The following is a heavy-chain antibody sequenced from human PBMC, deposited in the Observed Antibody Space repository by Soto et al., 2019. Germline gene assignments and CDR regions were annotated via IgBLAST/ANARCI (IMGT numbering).Heavy chain of an antibody. CDR3: ARAQDSGYAIKLLYSYYVAV. D-gene: IGHD5-12*01. CDR2: IIPIFGTA. CDR1: GGTFSSYA. V-gene: IGHV1-69*12. Sequence: QVQLVQSGAEVKKPGSSVKVSCKASGGTFSSYAISWVRQAPGQGLEWMGGIIPIFGTANYAQKFQGRVTITADESTSTAYLELSSLRSEDTAVYYCARAQDSGYAIKLLYSYYVAVWGQGTTVTVSS. J-gene: IGHJ6*02.